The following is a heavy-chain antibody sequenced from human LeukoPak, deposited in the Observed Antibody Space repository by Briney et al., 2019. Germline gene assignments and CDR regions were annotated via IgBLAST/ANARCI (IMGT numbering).Heavy chain of an antibody. V-gene: IGHV4-59*01. Sequence: SETLSLTCSVSGGSISSYYWNWIRQPPGKGLEWIGYIYYSGSTNYNPSLKSRVTISLDTSKNQFSLNLTSVTAADTAVYYCARFTPQGYGWGGYNRFDPWGQGTLVTVSS. CDR1: GGSISSYY. J-gene: IGHJ5*02. CDR2: IYYSGST. D-gene: IGHD3-16*01. CDR3: ARFTPQGYGWGGYNRFDP.